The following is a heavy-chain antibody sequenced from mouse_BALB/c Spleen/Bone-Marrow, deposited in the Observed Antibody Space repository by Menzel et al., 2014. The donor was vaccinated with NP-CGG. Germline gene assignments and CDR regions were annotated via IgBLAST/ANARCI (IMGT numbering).Heavy chain of an antibody. J-gene: IGHJ3*01. CDR1: GYSFTGYF. V-gene: IGHV1-20*02. D-gene: IGHD2-4*01. Sequence: EVKLQESGPELVKPGASVKISCKASGYSFTGYFMNWVMQSHGKSLEWIGRINPYNGDIFYNQKFKGKATLTVDKSSNTAHMELRSLASEDSAVYYCARSGDYDEFAYWGQGTLVTVSA. CDR3: ARSGDYDEFAY. CDR2: INPYNGDI.